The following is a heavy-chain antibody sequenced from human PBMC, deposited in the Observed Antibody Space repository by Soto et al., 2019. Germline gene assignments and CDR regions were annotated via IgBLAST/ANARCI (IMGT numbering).Heavy chain of an antibody. J-gene: IGHJ4*02. CDR3: ARDMNNYDIRGGVGFDY. Sequence: QVQLVQSGAEVKKPGASVKVSCEAPGYTFTTYGITWVRQAPGQALEWMGWISAYNGNTNYAQKLQGRVTMTTDTSTSTAYMELRSLRSDDTAVYYCARDMNNYDIRGGVGFDYWGQGTLVTVSS. D-gene: IGHD3-9*01. CDR2: ISAYNGNT. CDR1: GYTFTTYG. V-gene: IGHV1-18*01.